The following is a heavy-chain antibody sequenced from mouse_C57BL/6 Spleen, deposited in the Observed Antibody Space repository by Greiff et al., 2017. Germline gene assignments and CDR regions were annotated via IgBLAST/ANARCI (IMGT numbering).Heavy chain of an antibody. Sequence: EVKLQESGGGLVKPGGSLKLSCAASGFTFSSYAMSWVRQTPEKRLEWVATISDGGSYTYYPDNVKGRFTISRDNAKNNLYLQMSHLKSEDTAMYYCAREGETAQATWAYWGQGTLVTVSA. CDR1: GFTFSSYA. CDR2: ISDGGSYT. V-gene: IGHV5-4*01. CDR3: AREGETAQATWAY. D-gene: IGHD3-2*02. J-gene: IGHJ3*01.